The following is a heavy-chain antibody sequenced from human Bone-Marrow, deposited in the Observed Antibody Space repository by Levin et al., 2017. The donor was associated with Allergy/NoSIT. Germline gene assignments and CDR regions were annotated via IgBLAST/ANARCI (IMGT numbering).Heavy chain of an antibody. V-gene: IGHV4-30-4*01. Sequence: NSSETLSLTCTVSGGSIGSSDYYWSWIRQTPGKGLEWIGCIYYLGHTYYDRSLKSRVAISVDTSKNQLSLKLRSVTAADTAVYYCARGGMYYHDSSGYPSDFWGQGTQVTVSS. D-gene: IGHD3-22*01. CDR1: GGSIGSSDYY. CDR3: ARGGMYYHDSSGYPSDF. J-gene: IGHJ4*02. CDR2: IYYLGHT.